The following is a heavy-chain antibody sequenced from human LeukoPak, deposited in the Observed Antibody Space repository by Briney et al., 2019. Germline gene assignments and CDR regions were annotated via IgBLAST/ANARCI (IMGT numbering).Heavy chain of an antibody. CDR2: ITSGGAST. D-gene: IGHD3-16*01. CDR1: GCSISDYY. Sequence: GGALRLSCDASGCSISDYYMSWIGQSPGKGLEWISYITSGGASTNYADSVKGRFTISRDKAKNSVALQLNSLSAEDTAVYYCTRQRRGTYYAFDSWGQGTLVTVSP. J-gene: IGHJ4*02. CDR3: TRQRRGTYYAFDS. V-gene: IGHV3-11*01.